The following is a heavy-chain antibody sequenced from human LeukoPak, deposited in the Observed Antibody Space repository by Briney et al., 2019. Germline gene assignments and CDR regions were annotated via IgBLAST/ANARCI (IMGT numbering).Heavy chain of an antibody. CDR2: ISGSGGST. Sequence: GGSLRLSCAASEFTFSTYIMSWVRQAPGKGLEWVSAISGSGGSTYYADSVKGRFTISRDNSKNTLYLQMNSLRAEDTAVYYCAKDSGRWLQYVTYDYWGQGTLVTVSS. V-gene: IGHV3-23*01. CDR3: AKDSGRWLQYVTYDY. D-gene: IGHD5-24*01. J-gene: IGHJ4*02. CDR1: EFTFSTYI.